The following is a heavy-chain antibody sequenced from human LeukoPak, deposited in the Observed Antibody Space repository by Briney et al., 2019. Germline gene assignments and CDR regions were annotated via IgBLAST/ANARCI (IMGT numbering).Heavy chain of an antibody. J-gene: IGHJ4*02. CDR2: IYPGDSDT. Sequence: GESLKISGKGSGYSFTSYXXXXXXQXPGKGXEXXGIIYPGDSDTRYSPSFQGQVTISADKSMSTAYLQWSSLKASDTAMYYCARLLIPAGGYFDYWGQGTLVTVSS. V-gene: IGHV5-51*01. CDR1: GYSFTSYX. D-gene: IGHD3-16*01. CDR3: ARLLIPAGGYFDY.